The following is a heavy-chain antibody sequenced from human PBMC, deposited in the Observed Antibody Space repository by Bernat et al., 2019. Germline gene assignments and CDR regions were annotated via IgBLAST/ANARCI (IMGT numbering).Heavy chain of an antibody. CDR3: ASVIAARLGYYYYYMDV. Sequence: QVQLVQSGAEVKKPGSSVKVSCKASGGTFSSYAISWVRQAPGQGLEWMGGIIPIFGTANYAQKFQGRVTITADKSTSTAYMELSSLRSEDTAVYNCASVIAARLGYYYYYMDVWGKGTTVTVSS. V-gene: IGHV1-69*06. CDR2: IIPIFGTA. J-gene: IGHJ6*03. D-gene: IGHD6-6*01. CDR1: GGTFSSYA.